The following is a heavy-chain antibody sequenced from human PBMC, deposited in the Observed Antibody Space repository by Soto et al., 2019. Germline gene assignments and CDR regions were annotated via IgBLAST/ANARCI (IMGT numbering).Heavy chain of an antibody. CDR2: ISGYNGNT. V-gene: IGHV1-18*01. CDR3: ARDPGFGFGYSYAFAMDV. J-gene: IGHJ6*02. Sequence: PGPSVKVSCKASGYTFSNYGISWVRQGPGQGLEWMGWISGYNGNTHYEEKVQDRIKMTTDTSTSTTYLELRSLRSDDTAVYFCARDPGFGFGYSYAFAMDVWGQGTTVTVSS. D-gene: IGHD5-18*01. CDR1: GYTFSNYG.